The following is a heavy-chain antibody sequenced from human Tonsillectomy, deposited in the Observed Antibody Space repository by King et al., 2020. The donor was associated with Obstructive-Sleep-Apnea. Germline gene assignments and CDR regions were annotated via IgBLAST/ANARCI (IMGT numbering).Heavy chain of an antibody. D-gene: IGHD1-14*01. CDR3: ARDAGPELHRRTNYFDY. J-gene: IGHJ4*02. CDR2: INPQSGGT. CDR1: GYTLTGYY. V-gene: IGHV1-2*02. Sequence: VQLVESGAEVKKPGASVRVSCKASGYTLTGYYMHWVRQAPGQGLEWMGWINPQSGGTDYARNFQGRVTMTRDTTISTAYMELSSLRSDDTAVYYCARDAGPELHRRTNYFDYWGQGVLVTVSS.